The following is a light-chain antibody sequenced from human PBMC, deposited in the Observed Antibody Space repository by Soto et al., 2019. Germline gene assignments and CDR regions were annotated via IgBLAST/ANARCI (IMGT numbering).Light chain of an antibody. CDR2: KAS. V-gene: IGKV1-5*03. CDR1: QSISTW. Sequence: DIQMTQSPSTLSASVGDRVTITCRASQSISTWLAWYQQKPGKVPKLLIYKASSLKSGVPSRFSGSGSGTDFTLTISSLQPDDFATYYCQQYNTYATFGQGTKVEIK. J-gene: IGKJ1*01. CDR3: QQYNTYAT.